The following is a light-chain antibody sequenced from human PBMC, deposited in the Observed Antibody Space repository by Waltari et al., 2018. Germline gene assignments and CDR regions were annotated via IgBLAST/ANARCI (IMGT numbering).Light chain of an antibody. CDR1: QGLNNY. V-gene: IGKV3-11*01. J-gene: IGKJ4*01. Sequence: DIVLTQSPATLSLSPGEGAIVFCGASQGLNNYLAWYQKKPGQAPRLLIYDISNKVTGIPVRFSGDGSGTDFTLTISSLEPEDFAVYYCQQRAEWRRPTFGGGTKVE. CDR3: QQRAEWRRPT. CDR2: DIS.